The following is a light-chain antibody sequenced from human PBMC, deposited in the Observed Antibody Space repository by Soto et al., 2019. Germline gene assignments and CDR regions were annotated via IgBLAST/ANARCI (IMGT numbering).Light chain of an antibody. CDR1: QSINNY. V-gene: IGKV1-39*01. CDR2: GAS. CDR3: QQTYSPPPWT. Sequence: DIQMTQSPSSLSASVGDRVTITCRASQSINNYLNWYQQKPGKAPKVLIYGASSLQSGGPSRFSGSGSGTDFTFTISSLQPEDFATYYCQQTYSPPPWTFGQGTKVEIK. J-gene: IGKJ1*01.